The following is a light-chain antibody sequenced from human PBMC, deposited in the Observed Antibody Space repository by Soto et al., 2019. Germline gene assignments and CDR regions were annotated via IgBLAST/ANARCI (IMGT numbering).Light chain of an antibody. J-gene: IGKJ1*01. Sequence: DIQMTQSPSSLSASVGDRVTITCRASQSIGRYLNWYQQKPGRAPKVLIYATSSLQSGVPSRFSGSGSGTDFTLTISSLQPEDFATYYCQQSYRTPRWTFGQGTKVEIK. CDR2: ATS. CDR3: QQSYRTPRWT. CDR1: QSIGRY. V-gene: IGKV1-39*01.